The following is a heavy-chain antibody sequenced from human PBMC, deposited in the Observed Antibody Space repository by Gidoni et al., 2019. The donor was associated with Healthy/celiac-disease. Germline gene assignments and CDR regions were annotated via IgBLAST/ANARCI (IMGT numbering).Heavy chain of an antibody. J-gene: IGHJ4*02. CDR2: IIPIFGTA. V-gene: IGHV1-69*12. D-gene: IGHD6-13*01. Sequence: QVQLVQSEAEVKKPGSSVKVSCKASGGTFSSYAISWVRQAPGQGLEWMGGIIPIFGTANYAQKFQGRVTITAYESTSTAYMERSSLRSEDTAVYYCAREPDSGYSSSWRVDWGQGTLVTVSS. CDR1: GGTFSSYA. CDR3: AREPDSGYSSSWRVD.